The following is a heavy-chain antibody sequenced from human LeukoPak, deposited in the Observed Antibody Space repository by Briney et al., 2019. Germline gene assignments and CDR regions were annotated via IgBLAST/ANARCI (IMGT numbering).Heavy chain of an antibody. J-gene: IGHJ6*03. V-gene: IGHV3-9*01. CDR3: AKDSVYTTIFGVVMYMDV. CDR2: ISWNSGSI. CDR1: GFTFDDYA. D-gene: IGHD3-3*01. Sequence: PGGSLRLSCAASGFTFDDYAMHWVRQAPGKGLEWVSGISWNSGSIGYADSVKGRFTISRDNAKNSLYLQMNSLRAEDTAVYYCAKDSVYTTIFGVVMYMDVWGKGTTVTVSS.